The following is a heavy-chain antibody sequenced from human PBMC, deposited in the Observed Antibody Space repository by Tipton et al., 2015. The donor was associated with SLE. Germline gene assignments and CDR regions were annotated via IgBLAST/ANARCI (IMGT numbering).Heavy chain of an antibody. CDR3: ARIAELYNWFDP. CDR1: GGSFSGYY. Sequence: TLSLTCAVYGGSFSGYYWSWIRQPPGKGLEWIGEINHSGSTNYNPSLKSRVTISVDTSKNQFSLKLSSVTAADTALYYCARIAELYNWFDPWGQGTLVTVSS. J-gene: IGHJ5*02. V-gene: IGHV4-34*01. CDR2: INHSGST. D-gene: IGHD3-10*01.